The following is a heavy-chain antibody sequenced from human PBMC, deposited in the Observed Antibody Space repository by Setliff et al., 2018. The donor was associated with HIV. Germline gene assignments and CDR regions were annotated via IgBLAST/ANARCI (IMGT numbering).Heavy chain of an antibody. CDR3: ARVGCSSTTCPWAWYFDL. J-gene: IGHJ2*01. CDR1: GYTFTNYI. V-gene: IGHV7-4-1*02. Sequence: ASVKVSCKASGYTFTNYIMNWVRQAPGQGLEWMGWINTNTGNPTYAQGFTGRFVFSLDTSVSTAYLQISSLKAEDTAVYYCARVGCSSTTCPWAWYFDLWGRGTLITVSS. D-gene: IGHD2-2*01. CDR2: INTNTGNP.